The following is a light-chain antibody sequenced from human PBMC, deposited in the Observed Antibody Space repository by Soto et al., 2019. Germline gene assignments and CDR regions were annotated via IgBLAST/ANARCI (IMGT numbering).Light chain of an antibody. CDR1: QRVSSN. J-gene: IGKJ5*01. V-gene: IGKV3-15*01. CDR2: GAS. Sequence: EIIMTQSPATLSVSPGERATLSCRASQRVSSNLAWYQQKPGQPPRLLIYGASTRATDIPARFSGSGSGREFTLTISSLQSEDSAVYYCQQYNSWPSGTFGQGTRLEIK. CDR3: QQYNSWPSGT.